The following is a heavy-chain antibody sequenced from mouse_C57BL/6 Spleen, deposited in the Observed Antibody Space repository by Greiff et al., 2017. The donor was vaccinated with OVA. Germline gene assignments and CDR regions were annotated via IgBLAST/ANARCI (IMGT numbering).Heavy chain of an antibody. D-gene: IGHD2-4*01. CDR1: GFSFNTYA. Sequence: EVQGVESGGGLVQPKGSLKLSCAASGFSFNTYAMNWVRQAPGTGLEWVARISSKSNNSATYYAVSVKDRFTISREDSESMLYQQMNNVKTEDTAMDYCVRQGYYDYGGNAMDYGGQGTSVTVSS. CDR2: ISSKSNNSAT. V-gene: IGHV10-1*01. J-gene: IGHJ4*01. CDR3: VRQGYYDYGGNAMDY.